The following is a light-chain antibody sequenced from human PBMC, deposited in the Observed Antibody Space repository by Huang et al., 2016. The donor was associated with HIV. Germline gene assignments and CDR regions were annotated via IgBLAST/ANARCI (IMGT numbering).Light chain of an antibody. CDR1: KDISNY. V-gene: IGKV1-33*01. CDR3: QQYDNFPYT. CDR2: DAS. J-gene: IGKJ2*01. Sequence: DIQMTQSPSSLSASVGDRVTITCQASKDISNYLNWYQQKPGRAPKLLIYDASNLETGVPSRFSGSGAGTYFTVTITSLQPEDFATYYCQQYDNFPYTFGQGTKLEMK.